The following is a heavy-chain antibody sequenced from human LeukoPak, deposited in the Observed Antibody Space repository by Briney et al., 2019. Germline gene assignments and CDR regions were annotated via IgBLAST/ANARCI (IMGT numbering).Heavy chain of an antibody. V-gene: IGHV3-23*01. J-gene: IGHJ4*02. CDR3: AKDGAGYYYDSSGFDY. D-gene: IGHD3-22*01. CDR2: ISGSGGST. CDR1: GFTFSSSA. Sequence: GGSLRLSCAASGFTFSSSAMSWVRQVPGKGLEWVSGISGSGGSTYYADSVKGRFTISRDNSKNTLYLQMNSLRAEDTAVYYCAKDGAGYYYDSSGFDYWGQGTLVTVSS.